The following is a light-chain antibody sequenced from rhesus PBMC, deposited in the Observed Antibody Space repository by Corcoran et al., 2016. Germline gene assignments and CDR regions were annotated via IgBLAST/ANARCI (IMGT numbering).Light chain of an antibody. CDR3: LQYHIDPA. CDR1: QGISNY. CDR2: KAS. Sequence: DIQMTQSPSSLSASAGDRVTITCRASQGISNYLNWYQQKPGKAPKRLIHKASSLESGVPSRCSGSGSGTDFPLTISRLQPESFTTYSCLQYHIDPAFGGQTKVELK. J-gene: IGKJ4*01. V-gene: IGKV1-43*02.